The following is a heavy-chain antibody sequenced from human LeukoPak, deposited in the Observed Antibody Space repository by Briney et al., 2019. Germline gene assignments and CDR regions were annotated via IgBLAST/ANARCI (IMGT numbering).Heavy chain of an antibody. J-gene: IGHJ3*01. CDR1: GFTFSSYG. Sequence: PGGSLRLSCAASGFTFSSYGMHWVRQAPGKGLEWVAVISNDGSNKHYGDSVKGRFTISRDNTKSSVYLQMNSLRVEDTALYYCARGRAIDVWGQGTMVTVSS. D-gene: IGHD3-10*01. CDR3: ARGRAIDV. V-gene: IGHV3-30*03. CDR2: ISNDGSNK.